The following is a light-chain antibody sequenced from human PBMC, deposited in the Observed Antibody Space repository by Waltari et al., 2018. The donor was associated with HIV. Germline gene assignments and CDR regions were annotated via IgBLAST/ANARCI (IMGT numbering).Light chain of an antibody. CDR1: RSVSSNY. J-gene: IGKJ2*01. CDR3: QQYGTSPYT. V-gene: IGKV3-20*01. Sequence: ENVLTQSPGTLPLSPGERATLSCRASRSVSSNYLTWYQQRPGQAPRLLIYAASTRAPAIPDRFSGSGSGTDFTLTISRLEPEEFAVYYCQQYGTSPYTFGQGTKVEI. CDR2: AAS.